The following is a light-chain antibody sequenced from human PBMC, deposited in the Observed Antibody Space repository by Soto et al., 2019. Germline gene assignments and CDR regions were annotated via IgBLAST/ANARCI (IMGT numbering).Light chain of an antibody. CDR1: QGIRIY. CDR2: AAS. CDR3: QQYNSYST. J-gene: IGKJ1*01. V-gene: IGKV1-17*01. Sequence: DIQMTQSPSTLSASLGDRVRITCRASQGIRIYLGWYQQKPGKAPKLLIYAASSLQSGVPSRFSGSGSGTEFTLTISSLHPDDFATYYCQQYNSYSTCGQGTKVEIK.